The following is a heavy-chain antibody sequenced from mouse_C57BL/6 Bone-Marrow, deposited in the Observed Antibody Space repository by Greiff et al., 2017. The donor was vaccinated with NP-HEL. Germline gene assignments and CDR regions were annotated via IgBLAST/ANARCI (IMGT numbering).Heavy chain of an antibody. J-gene: IGHJ4*01. Sequence: VQLQQSGPELVKPGDSVKISCKASGYSFTGYFMNWVMQSHGKSLEWIGRFNPYNGDTFYNQKFKGKATLTVDKSSSTAYMELRSLTSEDSAVCYSGRLGGCDGDYALDYWGQGTSVTVSS. CDR2: FNPYNGDT. CDR1: GYSFTGYF. CDR3: GRLGGCDGDYALDY. V-gene: IGHV1-20*01. D-gene: IGHD2-2*01.